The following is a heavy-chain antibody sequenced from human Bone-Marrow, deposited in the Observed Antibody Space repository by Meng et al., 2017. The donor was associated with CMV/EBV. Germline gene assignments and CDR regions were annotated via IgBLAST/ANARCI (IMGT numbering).Heavy chain of an antibody. CDR2: IKSKSAGGTA. D-gene: IGHD3-10*01. CDR1: GFSFTDAW. Sequence: GESLKISCAASGFSFTDAWMTWVRQAPGKGLEWVGRIKSKSAGGTADYAAPVRGRFTISRDDSKNTVYLQMSNLKTEDTGVYYCTTAFGHDWGQGTLVTVSS. V-gene: IGHV3-15*01. J-gene: IGHJ4*02. CDR3: TTAFGHD.